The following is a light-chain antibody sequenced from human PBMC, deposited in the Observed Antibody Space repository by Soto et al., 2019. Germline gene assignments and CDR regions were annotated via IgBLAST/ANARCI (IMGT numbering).Light chain of an antibody. CDR1: QSVSIY. J-gene: IGKJ1*01. V-gene: IGKV1-39*01. Sequence: DVQMTQSPSSLSASVGDRVTITCRASQSVSIYLNWYQQKPGKAPNLLISAASSLQNGVPSRFRGSGSGTDFTLTISGLQREDFATYYCQQSYSTPPWTVGQGTKVDNK. CDR3: QQSYSTPPWT. CDR2: AAS.